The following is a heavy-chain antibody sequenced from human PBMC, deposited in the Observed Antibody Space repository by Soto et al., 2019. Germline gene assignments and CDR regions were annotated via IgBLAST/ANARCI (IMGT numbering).Heavy chain of an antibody. Sequence: QVQLVQSGAEVKKPGSSVKVSCKASGGTFSRYTISWVRQAPGQGLEWMGRIIPILGIANYAQKFQGRVTITADKSTSTAYMELSSLRSEDTAVYYCATISSSWYAYYYGMDVWGQGTTVTVSS. D-gene: IGHD6-13*01. J-gene: IGHJ6*02. CDR1: GGTFSRYT. V-gene: IGHV1-69*02. CDR2: IIPILGIA. CDR3: ATISSSWYAYYYGMDV.